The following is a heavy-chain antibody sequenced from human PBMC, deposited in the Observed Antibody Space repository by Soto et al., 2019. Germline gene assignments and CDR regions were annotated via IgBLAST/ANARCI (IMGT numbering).Heavy chain of an antibody. CDR2: VRYDGTNE. CDR3: ARQSSGWLHLDY. Sequence: QVHLVESGGGVVQPGRSLRLSCAASGFTFSGFGMHWVRQAPGKGMERVTSVRYDGTNEHYAESVKGRFTISRDNSKNTLFLQMDSVRAEDTAVYYCARQSSGWLHLDYWGQGTLVTVSS. J-gene: IGHJ4*02. D-gene: IGHD6-19*01. CDR1: GFTFSGFG. V-gene: IGHV3-33*01.